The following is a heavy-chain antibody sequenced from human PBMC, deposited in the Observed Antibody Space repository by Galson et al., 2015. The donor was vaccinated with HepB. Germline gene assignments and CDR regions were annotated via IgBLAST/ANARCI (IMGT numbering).Heavy chain of an antibody. V-gene: IGHV5-10-1*01. CDR1: GYSFTNYW. CDR2: IDPSNSYT. CDR3: ARRYCSGGRCHPDY. D-gene: IGHD2-15*01. J-gene: IGHJ4*02. Sequence: QSGAEVKQPGESLRISCKGSGYSFTNYWINWVRQMPGKGLEWMGKIDPSNSYTNYRPSFQGHVTISADKSISTAYLQWSSLQASDTAMYYCARRYCSGGRCHPDYWGQGTLVTVSS.